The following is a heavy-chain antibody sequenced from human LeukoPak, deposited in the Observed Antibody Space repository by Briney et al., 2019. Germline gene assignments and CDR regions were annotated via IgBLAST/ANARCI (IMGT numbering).Heavy chain of an antibody. V-gene: IGHV3-7*03. CDR2: INQDGSEK. CDR3: GKTTTGYSSGRYPGWPVDY. J-gene: IGHJ4*02. D-gene: IGHD6-19*01. Sequence: GGSLGLSCAASEFTFSGYWMNWVRQAPGKGPEWVANINQDGSEKHYVDSVKGRFTISRDNAKNSLFLQMDSQRVEDTAVYYCGKTTTGYSSGRYPGWPVDYWGQGTLVTVSS. CDR1: EFTFSGYW.